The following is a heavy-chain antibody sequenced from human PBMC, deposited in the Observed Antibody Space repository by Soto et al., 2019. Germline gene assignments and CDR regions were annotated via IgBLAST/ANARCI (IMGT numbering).Heavy chain of an antibody. CDR3: ARVSYVASGFPRTDFDY. D-gene: IGHD3-22*01. V-gene: IGHV5-51*01. Sequence: GESLKISCKSFGYRFASHWIAWVRQMPGKGLEWMGIIFPGDSDTRYSPSFQGQVTISADKSTSIAHLQWNTLKASDTAMYYCARVSYVASGFPRTDFDYWGQGTLVTVSS. J-gene: IGHJ4*02. CDR2: IFPGDSDT. CDR1: GYRFASHW.